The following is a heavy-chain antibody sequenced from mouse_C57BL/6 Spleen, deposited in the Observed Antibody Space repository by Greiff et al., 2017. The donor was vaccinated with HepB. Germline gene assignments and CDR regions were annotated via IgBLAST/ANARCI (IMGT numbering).Heavy chain of an antibody. CDR2: INPNNGGT. V-gene: IGHV1-18*01. D-gene: IGHD4-1*01. CDR3: ARSSRNWPYYFDY. CDR1: GYTFTDYN. J-gene: IGHJ2*01. Sequence: EVQLQQSGPELVKPGASVKIPCKASGYTFTDYNMDWVKQSHGKSLEWIGDINPNNGGTIYNQKFKGKATLTVDKSSSTAYMELRSLTSEDTAVYYCARSSRNWPYYFDYWGQGTTLTVSS.